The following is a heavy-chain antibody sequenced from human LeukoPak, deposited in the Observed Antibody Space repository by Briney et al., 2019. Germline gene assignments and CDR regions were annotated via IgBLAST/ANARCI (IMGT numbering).Heavy chain of an antibody. Sequence: GSLRLSCAASGFTVSSNYMSWVRQAPGKGLEWVSVVYSGGSTYYAGSVKGRFTISRDNSKNTLYLQMNSLRAEGTAVYYCASIPSTISNMDVWGKGTTVTISS. D-gene: IGHD3-9*01. V-gene: IGHV3-66*01. CDR1: GFTVSSNY. J-gene: IGHJ6*03. CDR2: VYSGGST. CDR3: ASIPSTISNMDV.